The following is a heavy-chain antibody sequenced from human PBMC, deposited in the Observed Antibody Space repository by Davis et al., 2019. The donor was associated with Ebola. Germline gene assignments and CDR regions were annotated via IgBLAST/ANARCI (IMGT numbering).Heavy chain of an antibody. V-gene: IGHV4-39*01. Sequence: SETLSLTCTLSGGSISSSSYYWGWIRQPSGKGLEWIGSIYYSGSTYYNPPLKSRVTISVDTSKNQSSLKLTSVTAADTAVYYCGGAHRITLFGVVTDPWGQGTLVTVSS. J-gene: IGHJ5*02. D-gene: IGHD3-3*01. CDR2: IYYSGST. CDR1: GGSISSSSYY. CDR3: GGAHRITLFGVVTDP.